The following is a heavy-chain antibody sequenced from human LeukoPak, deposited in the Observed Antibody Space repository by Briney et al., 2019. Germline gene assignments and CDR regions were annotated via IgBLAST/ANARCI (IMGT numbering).Heavy chain of an antibody. CDR3: AKDRLPYNWNDGVDY. D-gene: IGHD1-20*01. Sequence: GGSLRLSCAASGFTFSNFWMNWVRQAPGKGLEWVSAISGSGGSTYYADSVKGRFTISRDNSKNTLYLQMNSLRAEDTAVYYCAKDRLPYNWNDGVDYWGQGTLVTVSS. J-gene: IGHJ4*02. CDR1: GFTFSNFW. CDR2: ISGSGGST. V-gene: IGHV3-23*01.